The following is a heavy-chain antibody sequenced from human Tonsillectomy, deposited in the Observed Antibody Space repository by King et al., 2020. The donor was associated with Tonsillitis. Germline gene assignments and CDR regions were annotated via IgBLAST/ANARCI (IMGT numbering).Heavy chain of an antibody. V-gene: IGHV3-23*04. CDR3: AKDLVESDIAAAGTGDY. CDR2: ISGSGGST. J-gene: IGHJ4*02. D-gene: IGHD6-13*01. CDR1: GFTFSSYA. Sequence: VQLVESGGGLVQPGGSLRLSCAASGFTFSSYAMSWVRQAPGKGLEWVSAISGSGGSTYYADSVKGRFTISRDNSENTLYLQMNSLRAEDTAVYYCAKDLVESDIAAAGTGDYWGQGTLVTVSS.